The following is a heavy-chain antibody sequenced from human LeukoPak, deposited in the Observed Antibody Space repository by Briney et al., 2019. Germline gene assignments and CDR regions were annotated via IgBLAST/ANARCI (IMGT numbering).Heavy chain of an antibody. V-gene: IGHV1-18*01. CDR2: TSINNGDT. Sequence: ASVKVSCKASGYMFNIYGISWVRQAPGQGLEWMAWTSINNGDTKYGQKFQGRVTVTTDTSTSTVYLELRRLRPDDTAVYYCVRDQYLNVMTGFDDWGQGTLVTVSS. CDR3: VRDQYLNVMTGFDD. CDR1: GYMFNIYG. D-gene: IGHD3-9*01. J-gene: IGHJ4*02.